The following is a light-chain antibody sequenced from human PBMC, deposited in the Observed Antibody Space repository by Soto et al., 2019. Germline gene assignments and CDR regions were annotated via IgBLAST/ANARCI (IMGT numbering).Light chain of an antibody. V-gene: IGLV2-14*01. CDR2: EVS. Sequence: QSALTQPASVSGSPGQSITISCTGTSNDVGGYNYVSGYQQHPGRAPKLMLYEVSNRPSGVSNRFSGSKSGNTASLTISGLQTEDEADYYCSSYTGSSTPPYVLGTGTKLTVL. CDR1: SNDVGGYNY. J-gene: IGLJ1*01. CDR3: SSYTGSSTPPYV.